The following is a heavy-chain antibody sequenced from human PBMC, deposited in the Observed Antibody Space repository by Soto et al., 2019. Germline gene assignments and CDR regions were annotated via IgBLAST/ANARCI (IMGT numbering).Heavy chain of an antibody. CDR2: IYHSGST. J-gene: IGHJ6*02. V-gene: IGHV4-4*02. Sequence: XGTLSLTCAVSGGSISSSNWWSCVRQPPGKGLEWIGEIYHSGSTNYNPSLKSRVTISVDKSKNQFSLKLSSVTAADTAVYYCARMVQYSYGYEDYYGMDVWGQGTTVTVPS. D-gene: IGHD5-18*01. CDR3: ARMVQYSYGYEDYYGMDV. CDR1: GGSISSSNW.